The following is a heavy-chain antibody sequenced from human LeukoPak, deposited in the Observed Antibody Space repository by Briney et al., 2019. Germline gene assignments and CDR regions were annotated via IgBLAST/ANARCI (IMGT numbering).Heavy chain of an antibody. Sequence: SETLSLTCTVSGGSISSSSYYWGWIRQPPGKGLEWIGSIFYSGYTYHNPSLKSRVTISVDTSKNQFSLKLSSVTAADTAVYYCARTAPGFYYGSGSLDYWGQGTLVTVSS. J-gene: IGHJ4*02. V-gene: IGHV4-39*07. CDR2: IFYSGYT. D-gene: IGHD3-10*01. CDR3: ARTAPGFYYGSGSLDY. CDR1: GGSISSSSYY.